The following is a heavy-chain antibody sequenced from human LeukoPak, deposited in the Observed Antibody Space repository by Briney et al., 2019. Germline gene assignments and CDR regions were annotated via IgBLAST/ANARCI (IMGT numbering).Heavy chain of an antibody. CDR2: ITGSGGST. Sequence: GGSLRLSCAASGFTFSDYALGWVRQAPGKGLEWVSGITGSGGSTYHAESVKGRFTISRDNSKNTLYLEMNSLRAEDTAVYFCATRPASETYYAVFDYWGQGTLVTVSS. CDR1: GFTFSDYA. V-gene: IGHV3-23*01. CDR3: ATRPASETYYAVFDY. J-gene: IGHJ4*02. D-gene: IGHD1-26*01.